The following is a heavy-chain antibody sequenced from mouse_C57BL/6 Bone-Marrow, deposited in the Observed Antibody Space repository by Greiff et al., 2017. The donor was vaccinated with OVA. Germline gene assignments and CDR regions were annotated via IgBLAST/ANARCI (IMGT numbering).Heavy chain of an antibody. D-gene: IGHD1-1*01. Sequence: EVQLVESGGGLVQPGGSLKLSCAASGFTFSDYYMYWVRQTPEKRLEWVAYISNGGGSTYYPDTVKGRFTISRDNAKNTLYLQMSRLKSEDTAMYYCARDGSSYVGFAYWGQGTLVTVSA. CDR1: GFTFSDYY. CDR3: ARDGSSYVGFAY. J-gene: IGHJ3*01. CDR2: ISNGGGST. V-gene: IGHV5-12*01.